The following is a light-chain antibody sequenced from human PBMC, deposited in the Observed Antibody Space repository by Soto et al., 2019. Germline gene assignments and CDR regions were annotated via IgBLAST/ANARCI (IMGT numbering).Light chain of an antibody. V-gene: IGKV3-20*01. J-gene: IGKJ1*01. CDR1: QSVSNY. CDR2: GAS. Sequence: EIVLTQSPGTLSLSPGERATLSCRASQSVSNYLAWYQRKPDQAPRLLIYGASSRATGIPVRFSGSGSGTDFTLTISRLEPEDFAVYYCHQYGGSPQTFGQGTKVDIK. CDR3: HQYGGSPQT.